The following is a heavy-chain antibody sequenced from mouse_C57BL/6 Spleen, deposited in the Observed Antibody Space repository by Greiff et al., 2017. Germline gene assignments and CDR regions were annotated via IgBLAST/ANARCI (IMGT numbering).Heavy chain of an antibody. J-gene: IGHJ2*01. CDR1: GYTFTDYE. D-gene: IGHD2-1*01. CDR2: IDPETGGT. V-gene: IGHV1-15*01. Sequence: QVQLQQSGAELVRPGASVTLSCKASGYTFTDYEMHWVKQTPVHGLEWIGAIDPETGGTAYNQKFKGKAILTADKSSSTAYMELRSLTSEDSAVYYCTRGGTLYYGNYGDFDYWGQGTTLTVSS. CDR3: TRGGTLYYGNYGDFDY.